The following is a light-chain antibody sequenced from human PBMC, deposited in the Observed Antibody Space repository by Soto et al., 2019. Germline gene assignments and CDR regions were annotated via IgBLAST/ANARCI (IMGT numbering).Light chain of an antibody. V-gene: IGKV1-12*02. CDR2: AAS. CDR1: QIIGSW. J-gene: IGKJ3*01. CDR3: QQANSFPFT. Sequence: DIQMTQSPSSVSASIGDRVTITCRASQIIGSWLAWYQQKPGKAPTLLIYAASSLQSVVPSRFSGSGSGTDFTRTITSLQAEDSATYYCQQANSFPFTFGPGTKVDIK.